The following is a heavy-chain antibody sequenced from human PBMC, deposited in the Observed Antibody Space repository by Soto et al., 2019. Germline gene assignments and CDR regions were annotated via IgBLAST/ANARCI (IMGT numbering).Heavy chain of an antibody. J-gene: IGHJ6*02. CDR3: AREYFHCTNGVCAREGMDV. D-gene: IGHD2-8*01. Sequence: GGSLRLSCAASGFTFSSYSMNWVRQAPEQGLEWVSSISSSSSYIYYADSVKGRFTISRDNAKNSLYLQMNSLRAEDTAVYYCAREYFHCTNGVCAREGMDVWGQGTTVTVSS. CDR2: ISSSSSYI. CDR1: GFTFSSYS. V-gene: IGHV3-21*01.